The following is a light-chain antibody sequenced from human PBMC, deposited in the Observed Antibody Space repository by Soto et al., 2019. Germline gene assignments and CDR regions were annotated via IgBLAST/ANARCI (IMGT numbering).Light chain of an antibody. Sequence: DIQMTQSPSSLSASVGDRVTITCRASQDISSWLAWYQHKPGKAPSLLIYAASSLQSGVPSRFRGSGSGTDFALTIAGLESEDFATYYCQQANSFPLTFDGGTKVEIK. CDR1: QDISSW. V-gene: IGKV1D-12*01. J-gene: IGKJ4*01. CDR2: AAS. CDR3: QQANSFPLT.